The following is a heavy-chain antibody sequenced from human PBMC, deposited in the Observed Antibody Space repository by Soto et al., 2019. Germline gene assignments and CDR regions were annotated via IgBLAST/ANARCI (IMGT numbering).Heavy chain of an antibody. D-gene: IGHD3-9*01. CDR3: ASRGHILTGSPPGGYYYCMGV. Sequence: ASVKVSCKASGYTFTGYYMHWVRQAPGQGLEWMGWINPNSGGTNYAQKFQGWVTMTRDTSISTAYMELSSLRSDDTAVYYCASRGHILTGSPPGGYYYCMGVWDKGTTVTGSS. CDR1: GYTFTGYY. V-gene: IGHV1-2*04. J-gene: IGHJ6*03. CDR2: INPNSGGT.